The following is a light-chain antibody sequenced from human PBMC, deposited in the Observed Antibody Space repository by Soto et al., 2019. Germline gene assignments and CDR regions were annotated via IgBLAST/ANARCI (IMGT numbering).Light chain of an antibody. V-gene: IGLV2-11*01. J-gene: IGLJ1*01. CDR2: DVS. CDR3: CSYAGSYTFV. Sequence: QSALTQPRSVSGSPGQSVTISCTGTSSDVGGYNYVSWYQQHPGKAPKLMIYDVSERPSGVPDRFSGSKSGNTASLTISRLQAEDEADYYCCSYAGSYTFVFAPGTKVTVL. CDR1: SSDVGGYNY.